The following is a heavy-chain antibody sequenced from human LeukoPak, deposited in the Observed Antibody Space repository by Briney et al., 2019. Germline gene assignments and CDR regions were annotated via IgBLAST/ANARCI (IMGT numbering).Heavy chain of an antibody. CDR2: ISAYNGNT. J-gene: IGHJ5*02. Sequence: ASVKVSCKASGYTFTSYGISWVRQAPGQGLEWMGWISAYNGNTNHAQKLQGRVTMTTDTSTSTAYMELRSLRSDDTAVYYCARVISGYSYGQHSNWFDPWGQGTLVTVSS. D-gene: IGHD5-18*01. CDR1: GYTFTSYG. V-gene: IGHV1-18*01. CDR3: ARVISGYSYGQHSNWFDP.